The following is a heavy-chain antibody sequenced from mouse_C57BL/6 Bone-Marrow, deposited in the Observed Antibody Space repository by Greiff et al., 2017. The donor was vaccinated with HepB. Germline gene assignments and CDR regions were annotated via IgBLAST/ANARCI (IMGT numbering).Heavy chain of an antibody. Sequence: EVKLQESGPGLVKPSQSLSLTCSVTGYSITSGYYWNWIRQFPGNKLEWMGYISYDGSNNYNPSLKNRISITRDTSKNQFFLKLNSVTTEDTATYYCARVFITTVVRRYFDVWGTGTTVTVSS. V-gene: IGHV3-6*01. J-gene: IGHJ1*03. CDR2: ISYDGSN. D-gene: IGHD1-1*01. CDR1: GYSITSGYY. CDR3: ARVFITTVVRRYFDV.